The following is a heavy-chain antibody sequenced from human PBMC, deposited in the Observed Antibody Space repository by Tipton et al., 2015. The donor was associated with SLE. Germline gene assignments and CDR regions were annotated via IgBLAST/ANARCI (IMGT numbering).Heavy chain of an antibody. J-gene: IGHJ6*03. CDR3: ARAPGLDRDYYYYYYMDV. D-gene: IGHD3/OR15-3a*01. CDR1: GGSFSGYY. Sequence: TLSLTCAVYGGSFSGYYWSWIRQSPGKGLEWIGEINHSGGTNYNPSLKSRVTISVDTSKNQFSLKLSSVTAADTAVYYCARAPGLDRDYYYYYYMDVWGKGTTVTVSS. V-gene: IGHV4-34*01. CDR2: INHSGGT.